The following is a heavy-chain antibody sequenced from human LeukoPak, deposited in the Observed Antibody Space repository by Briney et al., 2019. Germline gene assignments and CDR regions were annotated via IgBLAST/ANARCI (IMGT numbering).Heavy chain of an antibody. J-gene: IGHJ6*02. CDR2: ISYDGSNK. V-gene: IGHV3-30*18. Sequence: GGSLRLSCAASGFTFSSYGMHWVRQAPGKGLEWVAVISYDGSNKYYADSVKGRSTISRDNSKNTLYLQMNSLRAEDTAVYYCAKDDSGITGTAGEYYYYYGMDVWGQGTTVTVSS. CDR3: AKDDSGITGTAGEYYYYYGMDV. D-gene: IGHD1-20*01. CDR1: GFTFSSYG.